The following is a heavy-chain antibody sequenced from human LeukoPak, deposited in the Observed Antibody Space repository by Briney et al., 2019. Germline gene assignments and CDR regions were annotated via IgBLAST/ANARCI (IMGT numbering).Heavy chain of an antibody. V-gene: IGHV3-7*05. Sequence: GGSLRLSCAASGFTLSNYWMSWVRQAPGKGLEWVANIKQYGSEKYYVDSVKGRFTISRDNAKNSLYLQMNSLRAEDTAVYFCARGAPYRDSDDYWGQGTLVTVSS. J-gene: IGHJ4*02. CDR3: ARGAPYRDSDDY. CDR2: IKQYGSEK. CDR1: GFTLSNYW. D-gene: IGHD1-14*01.